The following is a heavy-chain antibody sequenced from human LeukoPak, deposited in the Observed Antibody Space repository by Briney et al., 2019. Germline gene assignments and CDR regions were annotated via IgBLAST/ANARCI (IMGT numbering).Heavy chain of an antibody. D-gene: IGHD3-10*01. CDR2: INHSGST. Sequence: SETLSLTCAVYGGSFSGYYWNWIRQPPGKGLEWIGEINHSGSTSYDPSLKSRVTISVDTSKNQFSLKLSSVTAADMAIYYCARGLLPWFGESHHFDYWGQGTLVTVSS. J-gene: IGHJ4*02. CDR3: ARGLLPWFGESHHFDY. CDR1: GGSFSGYY. V-gene: IGHV4-34*01.